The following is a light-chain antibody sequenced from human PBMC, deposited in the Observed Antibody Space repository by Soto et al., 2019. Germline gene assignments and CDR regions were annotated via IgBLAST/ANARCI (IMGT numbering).Light chain of an antibody. CDR1: ISNIGNNY. Sequence: QSVLTQPSSVSGTPGQGVTISCSGSISNIGNNYVYWFQQLPGTAPKVLSNRNDQRPSGVPDRFSGSKSGTSASLAISGLRSEDEADYYCPAWDDTVRSYVFGTGTKVTVL. V-gene: IGLV1-47*01. CDR2: RND. J-gene: IGLJ1*01. CDR3: PAWDDTVRSYV.